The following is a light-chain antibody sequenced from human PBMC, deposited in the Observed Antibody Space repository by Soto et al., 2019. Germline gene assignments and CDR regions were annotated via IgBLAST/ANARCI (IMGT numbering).Light chain of an antibody. CDR1: SSDVGGYNY. J-gene: IGLJ1*01. V-gene: IGLV2-14*01. CDR2: KVS. CDR3: CLYIGATTYV. Sequence: QSALTQPASVSGSPGQSITISCTGTSSDVGGYNYVSWYQQYPGRVPKLLIYKVSDRPSGISNRFSGSKSGNTASLTISGLQADDEADYYCCLYIGATTYVFGTGTKLTVL.